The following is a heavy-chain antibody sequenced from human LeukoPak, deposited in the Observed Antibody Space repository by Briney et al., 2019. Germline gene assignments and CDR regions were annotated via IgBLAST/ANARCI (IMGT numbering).Heavy chain of an antibody. CDR3: ARDAGWGRFDY. V-gene: IGHV3-7*01. CDR2: INQDGSVT. J-gene: IGHJ4*02. CDR1: GFIFSGHW. Sequence: GGSLRLSCADSGFIFSGHWVTWVRQAPGKGLEGVANINQDGSVTWYVDSVRGRFTLSRDNAKNSVYLQMNSLRADDTAVYFCARDAGWGRFDYWDQGTLLTVSS. D-gene: IGHD1-26*01.